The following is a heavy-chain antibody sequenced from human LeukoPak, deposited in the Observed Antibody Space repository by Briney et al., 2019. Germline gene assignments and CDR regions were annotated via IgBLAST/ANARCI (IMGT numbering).Heavy chain of an antibody. D-gene: IGHD2-15*01. Sequence: GGSLRLSCAASGFTFSSYAMSWGRQAPGKGLEWVSAISGSGGSTYYADSVKGRFTISRDNSKNTLYLQMNSLRAEDTAVYYCAKAGHLWRYCSGGSCYSESYYFDYWGQGTLVTVSS. J-gene: IGHJ4*02. CDR3: AKAGHLWRYCSGGSCYSESYYFDY. V-gene: IGHV3-23*01. CDR1: GFTFSSYA. CDR2: ISGSGGST.